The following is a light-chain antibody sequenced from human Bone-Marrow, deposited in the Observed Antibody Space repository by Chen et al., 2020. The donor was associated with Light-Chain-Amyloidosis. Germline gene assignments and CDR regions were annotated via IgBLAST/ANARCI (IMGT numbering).Light chain of an antibody. Sequence: NFMLTQPHSVSESPGKTVIISCTRSSGSIATNYVQWYQQRPGSSPTTVIYEDDQRPTGVPDRFSGSIDRPSNSASLTISGLKTEDEADYYCQSYQGSSQGVFGGGTKLTVL. V-gene: IGLV6-57*01. CDR1: SGSIATNY. CDR3: QSYQGSSQGV. J-gene: IGLJ3*02. CDR2: EDD.